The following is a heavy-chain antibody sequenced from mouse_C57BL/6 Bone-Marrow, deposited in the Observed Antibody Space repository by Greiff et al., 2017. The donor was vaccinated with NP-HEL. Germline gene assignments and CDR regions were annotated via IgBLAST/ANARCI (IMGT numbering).Heavy chain of an antibody. CDR2: ISSGGSYT. V-gene: IGHV5-6*01. CDR3: ARPLFYYYGSFDY. J-gene: IGHJ2*01. D-gene: IGHD1-1*01. CDR1: GFTFSSYG. Sequence: EVQVVESGGDLVKPGGSLKLSCAASGFTFSSYGMSWVRQSPDKRLEWVATISSGGSYTYYLDSVKGRFTISRDNAKNTLYLQMSSLKSEDTAMYYCARPLFYYYGSFDYWGQGTTLTVSS.